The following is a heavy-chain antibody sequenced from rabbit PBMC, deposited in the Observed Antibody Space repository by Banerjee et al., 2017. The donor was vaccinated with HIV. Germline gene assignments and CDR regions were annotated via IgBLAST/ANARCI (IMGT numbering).Heavy chain of an antibody. CDR3: ARHPGGDNL. D-gene: IGHD7-1*01. J-gene: IGHJ4*01. V-gene: IGHV1S45*01. CDR1: GIDFSNNYW. CDR2: IYVGSSGST. Sequence: QEQLVESGGGLVKPGGTLTLTCKASGIDFSNNYWICWVRQAPGKGLEWIGCIYVGSSGSTYYASWAKGRFTISKTSSTTVTLQMTSLTAADTATYFCARHPGGDNLWGPGTLVT.